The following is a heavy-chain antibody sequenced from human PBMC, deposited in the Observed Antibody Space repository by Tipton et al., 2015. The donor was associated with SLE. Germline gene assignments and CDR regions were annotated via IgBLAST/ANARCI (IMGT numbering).Heavy chain of an antibody. V-gene: IGHV3-21*01. CDR1: GFTFSSYS. CDR3: ARRSIAARPYFDY. CDR2: ISSSSSYI. Sequence: SLRLSCAASGFTFSSYSMNWVRQAPGKGLEWVSSISSSSSYIYYADSVKGRFTISRDNAKNSLYLQMNSLRAEDTAVYYCARRSIAARPYFDYWGQGTLVTVSS. D-gene: IGHD6-6*01. J-gene: IGHJ4*02.